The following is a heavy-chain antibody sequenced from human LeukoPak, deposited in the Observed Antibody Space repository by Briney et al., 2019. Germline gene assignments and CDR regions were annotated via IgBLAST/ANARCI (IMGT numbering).Heavy chain of an antibody. Sequence: SETLSLTCTVSGGSISSSIYYWGWIRQSPGKGLEWIGSIYYSGSTYYNPSLKSRVTISVDTSKNQFSLKLSSVTAADTAVYYCARDPTMIVVVTYFDYWGQGTLVTVSS. V-gene: IGHV4-39*07. CDR1: GGSISSSIYY. CDR2: IYYSGST. J-gene: IGHJ4*02. D-gene: IGHD3-22*01. CDR3: ARDPTMIVVVTYFDY.